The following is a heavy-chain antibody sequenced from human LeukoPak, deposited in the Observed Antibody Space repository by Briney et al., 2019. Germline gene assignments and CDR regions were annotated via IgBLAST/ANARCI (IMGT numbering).Heavy chain of an antibody. D-gene: IGHD3-22*01. J-gene: IGHJ5*02. Sequence: GGSLRLSCAASGFTFSDYYMSWIRQAPGKGLEWVSYISSSGSTIYYADSVKGRFTISRDNAKNSLYLQMNSQRAEDTAVYYCARDHTYDSSGYDVVWFDPWGQGTLVTVSS. CDR2: ISSSGSTI. CDR3: ARDHTYDSSGYDVVWFDP. V-gene: IGHV3-11*01. CDR1: GFTFSDYY.